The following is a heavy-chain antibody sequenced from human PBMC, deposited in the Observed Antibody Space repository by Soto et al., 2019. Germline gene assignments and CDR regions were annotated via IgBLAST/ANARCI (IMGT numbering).Heavy chain of an antibody. CDR3: ARGSGTTGTTSGYYYGMDV. CDR1: GGSFSGYY. J-gene: IGHJ6*02. V-gene: IGHV4-34*01. D-gene: IGHD1-1*01. CDR2: INHSGST. Sequence: SETLSLTCAVYGGSFSGYYWSWIRQPPGKGLEWIGEINHSGSTNYNPSLKSRVTISVDTSKNQFSLKLSSVTAADTAVYYCARGSGTTGTTSGYYYGMDVWGQGTTVTVSS.